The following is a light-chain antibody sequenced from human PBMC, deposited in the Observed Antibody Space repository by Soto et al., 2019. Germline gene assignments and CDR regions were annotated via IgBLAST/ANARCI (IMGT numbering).Light chain of an antibody. CDR1: QSVSSSY. Sequence: DIVLTQSPGTLSLSPGDRATLSCRASQSVSSSYLAWYQQKTGQAPRLLIYDESNRATGIPDRLSGSGSGTDLTLTIRRLEPEDFAVYYCQKRSNWPLTCGGGTKVDIK. CDR3: QKRSNWPLT. CDR2: DES. J-gene: IGKJ4*01. V-gene: IGKV3D-20*02.